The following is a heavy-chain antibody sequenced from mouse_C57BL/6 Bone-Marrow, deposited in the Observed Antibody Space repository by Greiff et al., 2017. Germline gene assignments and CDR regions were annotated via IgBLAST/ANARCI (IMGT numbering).Heavy chain of an antibody. Sequence: QVQLQQSGAELVRPGTSVKMSCKASGYTFTNYWIGWAKQRPGHGLEWLGDIYPGGGYTNYNEKFKGKATLTADKSSSTAYMQFSSLTSEDSAIYYCARGTGNAMDYWGQGTSVTVSS. CDR2: IYPGGGYT. J-gene: IGHJ4*01. CDR3: ARGTGNAMDY. D-gene: IGHD4-1*01. V-gene: IGHV1-63*01. CDR1: GYTFTNYW.